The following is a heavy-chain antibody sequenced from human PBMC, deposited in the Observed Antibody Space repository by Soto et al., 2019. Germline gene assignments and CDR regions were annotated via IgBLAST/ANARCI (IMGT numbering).Heavy chain of an antibody. J-gene: IGHJ6*02. CDR1: GGSISSSNW. CDR2: IYHSGST. D-gene: IGHD2-15*01. Sequence: PSETLSLTCAVSGGSISSSNWWSWVRQPPGKGLEWIGEIYHSGSTNYNPSLKSRVTISVDKSKNQFSLKLSSVTAADTAVYYCARVTSAYSPYYYYYYGMDVWDQGTTVTVSS. CDR3: ARVTSAYSPYYYYYYGMDV. V-gene: IGHV4-4*02.